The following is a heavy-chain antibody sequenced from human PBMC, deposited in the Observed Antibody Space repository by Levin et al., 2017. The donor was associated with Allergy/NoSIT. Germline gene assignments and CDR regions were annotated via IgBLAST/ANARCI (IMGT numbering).Heavy chain of an antibody. D-gene: IGHD6-6*01. J-gene: IGHJ3*02. CDR2: ISGSGGST. Sequence: GESLKISCAASGFTFSSYAMSWVRQAPGKGLEWVSAISGSGGSTYYADSVKGRFTISRDNSKNTLYLQMNSLRAEDTAVYYCAKGRHIAARLIRIDAFDIWGQGTMVTVSS. V-gene: IGHV3-23*01. CDR3: AKGRHIAARLIRIDAFDI. CDR1: GFTFSSYA.